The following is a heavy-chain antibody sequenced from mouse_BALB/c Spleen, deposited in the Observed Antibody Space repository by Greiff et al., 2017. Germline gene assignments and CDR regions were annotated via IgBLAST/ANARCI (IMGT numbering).Heavy chain of an antibody. V-gene: IGHV5-17*02. D-gene: IGHD2-14*01. CDR2: ISSGSSTI. Sequence: EVKLVESGGGLVQPGGSRKLSCAASGFTFSSFGMHWVRQAPEKGLEWVAYISSGSSTIYYADTVKGRFTISRDNPKNTLFLQMTSLRSEDTAMYYCAREGDRYEDYFDYWGQGTTLTVSS. J-gene: IGHJ2*01. CDR1: GFTFSSFG. CDR3: AREGDRYEDYFDY.